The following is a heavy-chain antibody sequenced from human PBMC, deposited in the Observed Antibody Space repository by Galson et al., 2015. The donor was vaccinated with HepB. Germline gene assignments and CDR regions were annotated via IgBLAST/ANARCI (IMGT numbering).Heavy chain of an antibody. CDR3: AGQYYYESSGYLEGGY. D-gene: IGHD3-22*01. CDR2: ISSSGHII. V-gene: IGHV3-11*01. Sequence: SLRLSCAASGFTFSDYYMSWIRQAPGKGLEWVSYISSSGHIIYYADSVKGRFTISRDNAKNSLYLQMDSLRAEDTAVYYCAGQYYYESSGYLEGGYWGQGTLVTVSS. J-gene: IGHJ4*02. CDR1: GFTFSDYY.